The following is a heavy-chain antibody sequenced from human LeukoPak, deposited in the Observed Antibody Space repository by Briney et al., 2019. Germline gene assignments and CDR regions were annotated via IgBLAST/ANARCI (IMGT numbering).Heavy chain of an antibody. D-gene: IGHD4-17*01. J-gene: IGHJ4*02. V-gene: IGHV3-33*08. CDR1: GFTFSIYG. CDR3: ARDQNDGYGDYFYYVDF. CDR2: IWYDGSNK. Sequence: PGGSLRLSCAASGFTFSIYGMHWPRQAPGKGLEWVAVIWYDGSNKYYVDSVKGRFTISRDNSKNTLYLQMNSLRAEDTAVYYCARDQNDGYGDYFYYVDFLGQGTLVTVSS.